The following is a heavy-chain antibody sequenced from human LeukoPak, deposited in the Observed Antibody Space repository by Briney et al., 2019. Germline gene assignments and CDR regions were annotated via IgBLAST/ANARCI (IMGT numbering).Heavy chain of an antibody. J-gene: IGHJ6*03. Sequence: ASVKVSCKASGYTFTSYDINWVRQATGQGLEWMGWMNPNSGNTGYAQKFQDRVTMTRNTSISTAYMELSSLRSEDTAVYYCERPRIAARRYLYYMDVWGKGTTVTVSS. CDR1: GYTFTSYD. CDR3: ERPRIAARRYLYYMDV. D-gene: IGHD6-6*01. CDR2: MNPNSGNT. V-gene: IGHV1-8*01.